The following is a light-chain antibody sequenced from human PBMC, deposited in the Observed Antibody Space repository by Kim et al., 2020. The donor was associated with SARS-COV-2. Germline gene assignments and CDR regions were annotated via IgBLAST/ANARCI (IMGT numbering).Light chain of an antibody. CDR1: QSISSY. CDR3: QQRSNWPPIT. J-gene: IGKJ5*01. V-gene: IGKV3-11*01. Sequence: EIVLTQSPATLSLSPGDRATLSCRASQSISSYLAWYQQKPGQPPRLLIYDASNRATGIPARFSGSGSGTDFTLTISSLEPEDFAVYYCQQRSNWPPITFGPGTRLEIK. CDR2: DAS.